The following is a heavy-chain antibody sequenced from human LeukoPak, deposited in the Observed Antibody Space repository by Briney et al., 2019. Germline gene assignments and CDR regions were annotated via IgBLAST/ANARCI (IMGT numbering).Heavy chain of an antibody. CDR2: INGGNGNT. V-gene: IGHV1-3*01. Sequence: GASVTVSCKTSGYTFTSYGMHWVRQAPGQSLEWMGWINGGNGNTKYSEKFQGRVTIIRDTSASTAYMELSSLRSEDTAVYYCARVPLHDDSGHYYPHWGQGTLVTVSS. D-gene: IGHD3-22*01. J-gene: IGHJ1*01. CDR1: GYTFTSYG. CDR3: ARVPLHDDSGHYYPH.